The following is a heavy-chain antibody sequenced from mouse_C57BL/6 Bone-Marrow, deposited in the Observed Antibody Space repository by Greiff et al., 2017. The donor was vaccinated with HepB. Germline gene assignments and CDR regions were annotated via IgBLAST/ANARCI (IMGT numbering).Heavy chain of an antibody. CDR2: IDPETGGP. CDR1: GYTFTDYE. Sequence: VQLQQSGAELVRPGASVTLSCKASGYTFTDYEMHWVKQTPVHGLEWIGAIDPETGGPAYNQKFKGKAILTADKSSSTAYMELRSLTSEDSAVYYCTIITTVVAPLDYWGQGTTLTVSS. CDR3: TIITTVVAPLDY. V-gene: IGHV1-15*01. D-gene: IGHD1-1*01. J-gene: IGHJ2*01.